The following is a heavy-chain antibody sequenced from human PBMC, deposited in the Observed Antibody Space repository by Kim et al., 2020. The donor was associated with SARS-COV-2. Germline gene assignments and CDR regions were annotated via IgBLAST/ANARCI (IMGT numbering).Heavy chain of an antibody. Sequence: SETLSLTFAVSGGSISSSNWWSWVRQPPGKGLEWIGEIYHSGSTNYNPSLKSRVTISVDKSKNQFSLKLSSVTAADTAVYYCARVGLLWFGELQNYYYGMDVWGQGTTVTVSS. V-gene: IGHV4-4*02. CDR3: ARVGLLWFGELQNYYYGMDV. CDR1: GGSISSSNW. D-gene: IGHD3-10*01. CDR2: IYHSGST. J-gene: IGHJ6*02.